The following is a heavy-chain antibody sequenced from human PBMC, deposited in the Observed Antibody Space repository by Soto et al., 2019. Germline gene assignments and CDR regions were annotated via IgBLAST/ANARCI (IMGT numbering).Heavy chain of an antibody. CDR3: AKGWEPPYYFDY. CDR2: ISYDGSNK. Sequence: PGGSLRLSCAASGFTFSSYGMHWVRQAPGKGLEWVAVISYDGSNKYYADSVKGRFTISRDNSKNTLYLQMNSLRAEDTAVYYCAKGWEPPYYFDYWGQGTLVTVSS. CDR1: GFTFSSYG. J-gene: IGHJ4*02. V-gene: IGHV3-30*18. D-gene: IGHD1-26*01.